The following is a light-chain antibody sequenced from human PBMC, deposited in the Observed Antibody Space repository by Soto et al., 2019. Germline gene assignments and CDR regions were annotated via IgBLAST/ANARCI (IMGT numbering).Light chain of an antibody. CDR1: QNINIW. J-gene: IGKJ1*01. V-gene: IGKV1-5*01. CDR2: DAS. Sequence: DIQMTQSPSTLSASVGDRVTITCRASQNINIWLAWYQQKPGKAPKLLIFDASSLESGVPSRFSGSGSGTEFTLTISSLQPDDFATYYCRQYNSYSWTFGQGNKVDIK. CDR3: RQYNSYSWT.